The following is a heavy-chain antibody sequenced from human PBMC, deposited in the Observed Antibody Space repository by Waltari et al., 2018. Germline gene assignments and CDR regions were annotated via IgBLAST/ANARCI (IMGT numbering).Heavy chain of an antibody. V-gene: IGHV3-7*03. CDR3: ARGSTAYVRVWDF. Sequence: EVQLVESGGGLVQPGGSLRLSCAATGFTLSDYWMSWVRQAPGKGPEWLANIKKDGGEEYYVDSVRGRFTISRDNAKNSLYLQMNSLSAEDTAIYYCARGSTAYVRVWDFWGQGTLVTVSS. CDR1: GFTLSDYW. J-gene: IGHJ4*02. CDR2: IKKDGGEE. D-gene: IGHD3-10*02.